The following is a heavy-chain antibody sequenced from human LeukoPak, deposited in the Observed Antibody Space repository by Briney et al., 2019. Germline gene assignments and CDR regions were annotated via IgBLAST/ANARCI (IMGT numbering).Heavy chain of an antibody. D-gene: IGHD5-24*01. CDR1: GFTFSSYA. CDR3: AREEKDGYNFEDSLLGGGQLDY. Sequence: QPGGSLRLSCAASGFTFSSYAMHWVRQAPGKGLEWVAVISYDGSNKYYADSVKGRFTISRDNSKNTLYLQMNSLRAEDTAVYYCAREEKDGYNFEDSLLGGGQLDYWGQGTLVTVSS. V-gene: IGHV3-30*04. J-gene: IGHJ4*02. CDR2: ISYDGSNK.